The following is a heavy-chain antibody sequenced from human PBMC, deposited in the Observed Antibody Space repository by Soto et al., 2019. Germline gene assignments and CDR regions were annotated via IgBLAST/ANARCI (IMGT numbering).Heavy chain of an antibody. Sequence: ASVKVSCTASGYTFTSFYMHWVRQAPGQGLEWMGIINPSSGGTSYAQKFQGRVTMTSDTSTTTVYMELSSLRSEDTAVYYCARDSTLADWGQGTLVTVAA. CDR2: INPSSGGT. CDR3: ARDSTLAD. J-gene: IGHJ4*02. CDR1: GYTFTSFY. V-gene: IGHV1-46*01.